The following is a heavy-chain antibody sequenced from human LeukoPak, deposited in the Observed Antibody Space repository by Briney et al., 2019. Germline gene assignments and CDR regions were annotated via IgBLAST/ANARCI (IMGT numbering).Heavy chain of an antibody. V-gene: IGHV4-30-4*01. CDR3: AQLPTNSNYEDY. CDR2: IYYSGST. Sequence: PSQTLSLTCTVSGGSISSGDYYWSWIRQPPGKGLEWIGYIYYSGSTYYNPSLKSRVTISVDTSKNQFSLKLSSVTAADTAVYYCAQLPTNSNYEDYWGQGTLVTVSS. D-gene: IGHD4-11*01. CDR1: GGSISSGDYY. J-gene: IGHJ4*02.